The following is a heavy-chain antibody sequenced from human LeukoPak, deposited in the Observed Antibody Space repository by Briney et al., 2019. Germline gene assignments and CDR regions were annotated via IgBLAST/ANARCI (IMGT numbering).Heavy chain of an antibody. Sequence: GGSLRLSCAASGPTFRDDNMSWIRLAPGKGLEWVSYISSSGSTIYYADSVKGRFTISRDNAKNSLYLQMNSLRAEDTAVYYCASPVPAAGDAFDIWGQGTMVTVSS. J-gene: IGHJ3*02. V-gene: IGHV3-11*01. CDR2: ISSSGSTI. CDR3: ASPVPAAGDAFDI. D-gene: IGHD2-2*01. CDR1: GPTFRDDN.